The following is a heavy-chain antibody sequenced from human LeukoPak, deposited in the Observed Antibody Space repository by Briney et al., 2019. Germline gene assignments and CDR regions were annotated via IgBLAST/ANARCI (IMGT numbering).Heavy chain of an antibody. CDR2: INQDGSEK. J-gene: IGHJ4*02. Sequence: GGSLRLSCTASGFTFTTYWMSWVRQPPGKGLEWVAKINQDGSEKDYVDSVKGRFTISRDNAKNSVYVQMNSLRPEDTGVYYCATGARGKNWGQGTLVTVPS. V-gene: IGHV3-7*01. CDR3: ATGARGKN. CDR1: GFTFTTYW.